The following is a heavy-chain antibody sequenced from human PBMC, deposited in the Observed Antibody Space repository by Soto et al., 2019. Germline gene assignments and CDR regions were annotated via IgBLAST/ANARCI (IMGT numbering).Heavy chain of an antibody. Sequence: QVQLVESGGGVVQPGRSLRLSCAASGFTFSSYGMHWVRQAPGKGLEWVAVIWYDGSNKYYADSVKGRFTISRDNSKNTLYLRMNSLRAEDTAVYYCAREEATIRNYYYGMDVWGQGTTVTVSS. CDR2: IWYDGSNK. CDR3: AREEATIRNYYYGMDV. J-gene: IGHJ6*02. D-gene: IGHD5-12*01. V-gene: IGHV3-33*01. CDR1: GFTFSSYG.